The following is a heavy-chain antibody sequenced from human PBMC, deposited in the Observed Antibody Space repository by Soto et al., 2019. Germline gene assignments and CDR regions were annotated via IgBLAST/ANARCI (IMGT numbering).Heavy chain of an antibody. J-gene: IGHJ6*02. V-gene: IGHV1-18*04. CDR2: ISAYNGNT. Sequence: ASVKVSCKASGYTFSSYGISWVRQAPGQGLEWMGWISAYNGNTNYAQKFQGRVTMTTDTSTSKAYMDLRSLRSDDTAVYYCARSWVEEQLVFDYYYGMDLWGQGTTVTVSS. CDR1: GYTFSSYG. CDR3: ARSWVEEQLVFDYYYGMDL. D-gene: IGHD6-13*01.